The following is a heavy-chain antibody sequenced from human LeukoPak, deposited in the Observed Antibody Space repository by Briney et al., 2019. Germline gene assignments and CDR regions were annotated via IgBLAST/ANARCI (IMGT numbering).Heavy chain of an antibody. CDR1: GYTFTGSR. V-gene: IGHV1-2*02. D-gene: IGHD6-13*01. CDR3: ARSWYGMDV. Sequence: ASVEVSCKASGYTFTGSRMQWARQAPGQGLERMGWINPSNGDTNSEQKFQGRVTMTRDTSISTVYMELSRLTSDDTAVYYCARSWYGMDVWGQGTTVIVSS. J-gene: IGHJ6*02. CDR2: INPSNGDT.